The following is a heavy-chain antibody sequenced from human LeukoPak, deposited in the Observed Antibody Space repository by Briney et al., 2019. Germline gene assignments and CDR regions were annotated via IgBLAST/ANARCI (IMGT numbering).Heavy chain of an antibody. CDR2: ISSSSSI. V-gene: IGHV3-48*02. CDR1: GFIFGGFT. J-gene: IGHJ4*02. D-gene: IGHD1-1*01. Sequence: SGGSLRLSCAASGFIFGGFTMNWVRQAPGKGLEWVSYISSSSSIYYADSVKGRFTISRDNAKHSLYLQMNSLSDEDTAVYYCAKGRTTLGRGSDYWGQGTLVTVPS. CDR3: AKGRTTLGRGSDY.